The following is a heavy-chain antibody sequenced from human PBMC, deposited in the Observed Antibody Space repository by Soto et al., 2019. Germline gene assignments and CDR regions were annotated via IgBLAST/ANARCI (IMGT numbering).Heavy chain of an antibody. CDR2: ISSSSSYT. CDR3: ARDSVYYGDYELNYFDY. V-gene: IGHV3-11*05. D-gene: IGHD4-17*01. J-gene: IGHJ4*02. Sequence: QVQLVESGGGLGKPGGSLRLSCAASGFTFSDYYMSWIRQAPGKGLEWVSYISSSSSYTNYADSVKGRFTISRDNAKNSLYLQMNSLRAEDTAVYYCARDSVYYGDYELNYFDYWGQGTLVTVSS. CDR1: GFTFSDYY.